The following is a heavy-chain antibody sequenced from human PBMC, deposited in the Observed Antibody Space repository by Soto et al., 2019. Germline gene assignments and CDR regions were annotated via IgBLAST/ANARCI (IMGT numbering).Heavy chain of an antibody. D-gene: IGHD2-2*01. CDR3: ARVNGAFRGSTSCYAIYYYYYYYMDV. V-gene: IGHV4-31*03. Sequence: SETLSLTCTVSGGSISSGGYYWSWIRQHPGKGLEWIGYIYYSGSTYYNPSLKSRVTISVDTSKNQFSLKLSSVTAADTAVYYCARVNGAFRGSTSCYAIYYYYYYYMDVWGKGTTVTVSS. CDR1: GGSISSGGYY. J-gene: IGHJ6*03. CDR2: IYYSGST.